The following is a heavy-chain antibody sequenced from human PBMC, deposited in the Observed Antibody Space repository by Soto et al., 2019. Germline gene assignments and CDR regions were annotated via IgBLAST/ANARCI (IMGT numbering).Heavy chain of an antibody. D-gene: IGHD6-13*01. CDR2: MNPNSGNT. CDR1: GYTFTSYD. V-gene: IGHV1-8*01. CDR3: AGDIAAAGTGYYYYGMEV. J-gene: IGHJ6*02. Sequence: GASVKVSCKASGYTFTSYDINWVREATGQGLEWMGWMNPNSGNTGYAQKFQGRVTMTRNTSISTAYMELSSLRSEDTAVYYCAGDIAAAGTGYYYYGMEVWGQGTTVTVSS.